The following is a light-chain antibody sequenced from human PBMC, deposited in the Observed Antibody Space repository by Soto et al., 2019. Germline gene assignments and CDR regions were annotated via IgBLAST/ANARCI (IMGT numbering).Light chain of an antibody. J-gene: IGLJ1*01. CDR3: QSYDSSLSSYV. V-gene: IGLV2-14*01. Sequence: QSALTQPASVSGSPGQSITISCTGTSSDVGGYNYVSWYQQHPGKAPKLMIYEVSNRPSGVPDRFSGSKSGTSASLAITGLQAEDEADYHCQSYDSSLSSYVFGTGTKLTVL. CDR2: EVS. CDR1: SSDVGGYNY.